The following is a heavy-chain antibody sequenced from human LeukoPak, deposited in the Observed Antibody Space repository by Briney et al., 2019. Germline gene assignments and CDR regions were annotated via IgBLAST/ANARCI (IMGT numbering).Heavy chain of an antibody. D-gene: IGHD5-18*01. CDR2: IYYSGST. J-gene: IGHJ4*02. CDR1: GGSISSYY. Sequence: SETLSLTCTVSGGSISSYYWSWIRQPPGKGLEWIGYIYYSGSTNYNPSLKSRVTISVDTSKNQFSLKLSSVTAADTAVYYCARRRGYSYGHVYFDYWGQGTLVTVSS. V-gene: IGHV4-59*12. CDR3: ARRRGYSYGHVYFDY.